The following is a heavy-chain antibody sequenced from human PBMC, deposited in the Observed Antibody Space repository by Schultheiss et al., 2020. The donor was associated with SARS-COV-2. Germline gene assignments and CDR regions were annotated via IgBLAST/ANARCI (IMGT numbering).Heavy chain of an antibody. V-gene: IGHV3-30*12. CDR1: GFTFSSYG. D-gene: IGHD1-1*01. CDR2: ISYDGSNK. CDR3: AREGPNWNDEGEFDC. J-gene: IGHJ4*02. Sequence: SLKISCAASGFTFSSYGMHWVRQAPGKGLEWVAVISYDGSNKYYADSVKGRFTISRDNSKNTLYLQMNSLRAEDTAVYYCAREGPNWNDEGEFDCWGQGTLVTVSS.